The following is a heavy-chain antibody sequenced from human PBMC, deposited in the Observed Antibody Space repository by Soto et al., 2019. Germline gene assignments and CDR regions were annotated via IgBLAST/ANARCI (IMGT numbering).Heavy chain of an antibody. CDR1: GFPFGDYA. Sequence: GGSLRLSCTASGFPFGDYARSWVRQAPGKGLEWVGFIRSKGSGGTSEYAASVKGRFTFSRGDSKSIAYLQMNSLKIEDTAVYYCTRDQPITPWGQGTMVTVSS. CDR2: IRSKGSGGTS. V-gene: IGHV3-49*04. D-gene: IGHD3-10*01. CDR3: TRDQPITP. J-gene: IGHJ3*01.